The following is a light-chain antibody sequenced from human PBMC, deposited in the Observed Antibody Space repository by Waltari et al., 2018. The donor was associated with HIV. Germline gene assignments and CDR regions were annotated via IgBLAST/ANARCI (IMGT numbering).Light chain of an antibody. J-gene: IGLJ3*02. V-gene: IGLV6-57*03. CDR1: SGNIANNY. Sequence: FMLTQPHSVSESPGKTVIISCTRDSGNIANNYVHWFQRRPGRAPTTLLYEDRRRPPGVPDRFSGSIDRSSNSASLTISGVMTEDEADYYCQSFDTTNHWVFGGGTKLTVL. CDR2: EDR. CDR3: QSFDTTNHWV.